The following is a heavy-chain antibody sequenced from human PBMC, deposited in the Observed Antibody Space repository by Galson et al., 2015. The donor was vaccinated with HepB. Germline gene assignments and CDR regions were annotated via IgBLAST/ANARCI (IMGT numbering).Heavy chain of an antibody. Sequence: SVTVSCKASGYTFTGYYMHWVRQAPGQGLEWMGWINPNSGGTNYAQKFQGRVTMTRDTSISTAYMELSRLRSDDTAVYYCARVAAVAGTIYYYFDYWGQGTLVTVSS. CDR3: ARVAAVAGTIYYYFDY. D-gene: IGHD6-19*01. V-gene: IGHV1-2*02. CDR2: INPNSGGT. CDR1: GYTFTGYY. J-gene: IGHJ4*02.